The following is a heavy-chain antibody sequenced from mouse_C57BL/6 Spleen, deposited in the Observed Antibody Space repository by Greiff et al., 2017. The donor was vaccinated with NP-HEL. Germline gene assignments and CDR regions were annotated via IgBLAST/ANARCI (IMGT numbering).Heavy chain of an antibody. D-gene: IGHD2-1*01. J-gene: IGHJ4*01. CDR2: INPSTGGT. CDR3: ARDYGNYDYAMDY. CDR1: GYSFTGYY. V-gene: IGHV1-42*01. Sequence: EVQLQQSGPELVKPGASVKISCKASGYSFTGYYMNWVKQSPEKSLEWIGEINPSTGGTTYNQKFKAKATLTVDKSSSTAYMQLKSLTSEDSAVYYCARDYGNYDYAMDYWGQGTSVTVSS.